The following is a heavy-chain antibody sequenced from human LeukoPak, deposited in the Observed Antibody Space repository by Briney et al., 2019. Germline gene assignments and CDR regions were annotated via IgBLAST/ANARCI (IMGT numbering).Heavy chain of an antibody. Sequence: GGSLRLSCAASGFTFDDYAMHWVRQAPEKGLEWVSGISWNSGSIGYADSVKGRFTISRDNAKNSLYLQMNSLRAEDMALYYCAKADMIVVFQGAFDIWGQGTMVTVSS. V-gene: IGHV3-9*03. D-gene: IGHD3-22*01. J-gene: IGHJ3*02. CDR3: AKADMIVVFQGAFDI. CDR2: ISWNSGSI. CDR1: GFTFDDYA.